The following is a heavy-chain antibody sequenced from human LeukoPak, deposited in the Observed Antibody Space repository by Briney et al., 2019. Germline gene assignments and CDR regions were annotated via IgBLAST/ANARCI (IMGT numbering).Heavy chain of an antibody. V-gene: IGHV4-59*01. CDR2: IYYSGST. Sequence: SETLSLTCTVSGGSISSYYWSWIRQPPGKALAWIGYIYYSGSTHYNPSLKSRVTISVDTSKNQFSLKLSSVTAADTAVYYCARSGTVGATFYYYYMDVWGKGTTVTVSS. D-gene: IGHD1-26*01. CDR1: GGSISSYY. CDR3: ARSGTVGATFYYYYMDV. J-gene: IGHJ6*03.